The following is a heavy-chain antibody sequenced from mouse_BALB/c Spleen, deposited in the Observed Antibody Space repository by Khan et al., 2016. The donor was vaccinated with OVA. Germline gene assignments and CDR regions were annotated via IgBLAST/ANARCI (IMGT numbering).Heavy chain of an antibody. CDR3: NPFYGSSYDAMDY. D-gene: IGHD1-1*01. CDR2: IDPENGDT. Sequence: EVKLMESGAELVRSGASVKLSCTASGFNIKDYYMHWVKQRPEQGLEWIGWIDPENGDTEYAPKFQGKATMTADTSSNTAYLQLSSLTSEDTAVYYCNPFYGSSYDAMDYWGQGTSVTVSS. CDR1: GFNIKDYY. J-gene: IGHJ4*01. V-gene: IGHV14-4*02.